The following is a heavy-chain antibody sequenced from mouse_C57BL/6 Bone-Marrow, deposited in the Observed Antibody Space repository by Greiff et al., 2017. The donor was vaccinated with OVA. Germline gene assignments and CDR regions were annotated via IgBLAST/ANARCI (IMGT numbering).Heavy chain of an antibody. Sequence: VQLQQSGPELVKPGASVKISCKASGYAFSSSWMNWVKQRPGKGLEWIGRIYPGDGDTNYNGKFKGKATLTADTSSYTAYLQLSSLTSEDTAVYYYTTYRYWGQGTTLTVSS. J-gene: IGHJ2*01. V-gene: IGHV1-82*01. CDR3: TTYRY. CDR2: IYPGDGDT. CDR1: GYAFSSSW. D-gene: IGHD5-5*01.